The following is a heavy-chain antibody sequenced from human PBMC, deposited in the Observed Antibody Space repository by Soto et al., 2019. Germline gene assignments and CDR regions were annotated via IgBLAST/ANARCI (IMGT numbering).Heavy chain of an antibody. CDR3: ARDEGVYDILTGYYKAHHFDY. Sequence: QVHLEQSGAEVKKPGDSVKVSCKASGYTFTHFYITWVRQAPGQGLEWMGAISPHNFNTNFAQKFQGRVTLTTDTSTNTAYMELRSLTSDDMAVYYCARDEGVYDILTGYYKAHHFDYWGQGVLVTVSS. V-gene: IGHV1-18*03. J-gene: IGHJ4*02. D-gene: IGHD3-9*01. CDR1: GYTFTHFY. CDR2: ISPHNFNT.